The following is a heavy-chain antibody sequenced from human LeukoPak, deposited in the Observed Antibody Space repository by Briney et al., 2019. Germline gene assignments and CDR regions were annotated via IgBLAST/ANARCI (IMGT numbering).Heavy chain of an antibody. CDR1: GYSFTSHY. V-gene: IGHV1-46*01. Sequence: ASVKVSCKASGYSFTSHYMHWVRQAPGQGLEWMGLINPRGTSTIYAEKFQGRIIMTRDMSTTTDYMELSSLKSDDTAVYYCARDWAAAGMWGQLYYYYYMDVWGKGTTVTVSS. D-gene: IGHD6-13*01. CDR3: ARDWAAAGMWGQLYYYYYMDV. J-gene: IGHJ6*03. CDR2: INPRGTST.